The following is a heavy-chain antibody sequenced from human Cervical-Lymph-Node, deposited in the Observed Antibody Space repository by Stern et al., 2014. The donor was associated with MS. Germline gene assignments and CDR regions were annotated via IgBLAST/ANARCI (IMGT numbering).Heavy chain of an antibody. V-gene: IGHV3-53*04. CDR1: GLDISNNY. D-gene: IGHD3-16*01. CDR2: IYSGGTT. Sequence: EVQLEESGGGLVQPGGSLRLSCATSGLDISNNYMTWVRQAPGKGLEWVSTIYSGGTTYYAASVKGRFTISRHNSKNTLYLQMNSLRPEDPAMYYCARDRGGRLDYWGQGTRVTVSS. J-gene: IGHJ4*02. CDR3: ARDRGGRLDY.